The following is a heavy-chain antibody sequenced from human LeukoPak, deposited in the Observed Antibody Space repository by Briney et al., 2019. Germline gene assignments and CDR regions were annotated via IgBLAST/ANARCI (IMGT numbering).Heavy chain of an antibody. Sequence: PSETLSLTCAVYGGSFSGYYWSWIRQPPGKGLEWIGEINHSGSTNYNPSLKSRVTISVDTSKNQFSLKLSSVTAADTAVYYCASKRVPKKYCSSTSCYFDPWGQGTLVTVSS. CDR2: INHSGST. J-gene: IGHJ5*02. CDR3: ASKRVPKKYCSSTSCYFDP. D-gene: IGHD2-2*01. V-gene: IGHV4-34*01. CDR1: GGSFSGYY.